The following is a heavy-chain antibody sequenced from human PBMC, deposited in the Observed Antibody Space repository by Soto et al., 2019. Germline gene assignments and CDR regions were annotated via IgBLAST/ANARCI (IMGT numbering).Heavy chain of an antibody. CDR1: GGTFSSYT. D-gene: IGHD5-12*01. CDR3: ARAPRLEATTAEYYYYYGMDV. J-gene: IGHJ6*02. V-gene: IGHV1-69*02. Sequence: QVQLVQSGAEVKKPGSSVKVSCKASGGTFSSYTISWVRQAPGQGLEWMGRIIPILGIANYAQKFQGRVTITADKSTSTAYMELSRLRSEDTAVYYCARAPRLEATTAEYYYYYGMDVWGQGTTVTVSS. CDR2: IIPILGIA.